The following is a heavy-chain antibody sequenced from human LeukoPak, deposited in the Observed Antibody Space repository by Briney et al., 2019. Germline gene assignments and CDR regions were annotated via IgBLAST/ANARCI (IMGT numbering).Heavy chain of an antibody. CDR3: AKDKKYCSGGSCYDAFDI. V-gene: IGHV3-30*18. D-gene: IGHD2-15*01. Sequence: PGGSLRLSCAASGFTFSSYGMHWVRQAPGKGLEWVAIISYDGGSKYYADSVKGRFTISRDSSMTTLYLQMSSLRAEDTAVYFCAKDKKYCSGGSCYDAFDIWGQGTLVTVSS. J-gene: IGHJ3*02. CDR1: GFTFSSYG. CDR2: ISYDGGSK.